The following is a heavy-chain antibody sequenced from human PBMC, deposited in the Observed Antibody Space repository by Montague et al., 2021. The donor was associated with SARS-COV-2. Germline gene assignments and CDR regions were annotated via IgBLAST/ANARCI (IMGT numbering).Heavy chain of an antibody. D-gene: IGHD3-10*01. CDR3: AKDSYYYGLGYGMDV. Sequence: SLRLSCAASGFTFSNSAMNWVRQAPGKGLEWVSGSSGSDGGTHYADSAQGRFTFSRDNSKNVLYLQMNSLRAEDTALYYCAKDSYYYGLGYGMDVWGQGTTVTVSS. J-gene: IGHJ6*02. CDR2: SSGSDGGT. V-gene: IGHV3-23*01. CDR1: GFTFSNSA.